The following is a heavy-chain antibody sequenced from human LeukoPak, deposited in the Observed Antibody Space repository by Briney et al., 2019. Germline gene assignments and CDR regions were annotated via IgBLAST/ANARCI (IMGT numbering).Heavy chain of an antibody. V-gene: IGHV1-3*01. CDR3: ARVYYDSSGYPHFDY. Sequence: GASVKVSCKASGYTFTSYAMHWVRQAPGQRLEWMGWINAGNGNTKYSQKFQGRVTITRDTSASTAYMELRSLRSDDTAVYYCARVYYDSSGYPHFDYWGQGTLVTVSS. CDR1: GYTFTSYA. J-gene: IGHJ4*02. D-gene: IGHD3-22*01. CDR2: INAGNGNT.